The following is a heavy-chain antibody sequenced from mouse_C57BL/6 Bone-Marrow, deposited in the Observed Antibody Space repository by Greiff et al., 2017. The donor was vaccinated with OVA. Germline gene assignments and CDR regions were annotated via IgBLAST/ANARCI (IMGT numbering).Heavy chain of an antibody. J-gene: IGHJ1*03. CDR1: GYSITSGYD. Sequence: EVQGVESGPGMVKPSQSLSLTCTVTGYSITSGYDWHWIRHFPGNKLEWMGYISYSGSTNYNPSLKSRISITHDTSKNHFFLKLNSVTTEDTATYYCAREKGGGWYFDVWGTGTTVTVSS. V-gene: IGHV3-1*01. CDR2: ISYSGST. CDR3: AREKGGGWYFDV.